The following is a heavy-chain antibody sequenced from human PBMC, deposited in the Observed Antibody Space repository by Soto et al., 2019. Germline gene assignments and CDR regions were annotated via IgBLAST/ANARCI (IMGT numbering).Heavy chain of an antibody. J-gene: IGHJ4*02. D-gene: IGHD6-19*01. CDR2: INPSGGST. V-gene: IGHV1-46*01. CDR3: AGPGSDLGSSGWYSY. Sequence: GASVKVSCKASGYTFTSYHMHWVRQAPGQGLEWMGIINPSGGSTSYAQRFQGRVTMTRDTSTSTVYMELSSLRSEDTAVYYCAGPGSDLGSSGWYSYWGQGTLVTVSS. CDR1: GYTFTSYH.